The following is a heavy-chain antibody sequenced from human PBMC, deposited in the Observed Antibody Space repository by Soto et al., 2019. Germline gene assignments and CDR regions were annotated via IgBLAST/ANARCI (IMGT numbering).Heavy chain of an antibody. Sequence: QVQLVESGGGVVQPGRSLRLSCAASGFTFSSCAMHWVRQAPGKGLEWVAVISYVGSNKYYADSVKGRFTVSRDNSKNTLYLQVNSLRAEDTAVYYCARDKRDLRFLEWSYYFDYWGQGTLVTVSS. J-gene: IGHJ4*02. D-gene: IGHD3-3*01. CDR2: ISYVGSNK. CDR3: ARDKRDLRFLEWSYYFDY. CDR1: GFTFSSCA. V-gene: IGHV3-30-3*01.